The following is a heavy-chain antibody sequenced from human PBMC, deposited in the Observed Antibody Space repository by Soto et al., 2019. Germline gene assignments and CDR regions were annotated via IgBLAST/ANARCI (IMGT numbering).Heavy chain of an antibody. Sequence: EVQLVESGGGLVKPGGSLRLSCAASGFTFSSYSMNWVRQAPGKGLEWVSSISSSSSYIYYADSVKGRFTISRDNAKNSLYLQMNRLRAEDTAVYYCARDVGGYDYPQHFDYWGQGTLVTVSS. J-gene: IGHJ4*02. CDR1: GFTFSSYS. CDR2: ISSSSSYI. V-gene: IGHV3-21*01. CDR3: ARDVGGYDYPQHFDY. D-gene: IGHD5-12*01.